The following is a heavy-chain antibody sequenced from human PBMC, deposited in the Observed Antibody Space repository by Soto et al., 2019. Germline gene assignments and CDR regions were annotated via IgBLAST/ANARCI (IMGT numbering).Heavy chain of an antibody. J-gene: IGHJ5*02. Sequence: ASVKVSCKASGYTFTSYYMHWVRQAPGQGLEWMGIINPSGGSTSYAQKFQSRVTMTRDTSTSTVYMELSSLRSEDTAVYYCARTIFGVAPMMDNWFDPWGQGTLVTVSS. CDR3: ARTIFGVAPMMDNWFDP. CDR2: INPSGGST. CDR1: GYTFTSYY. V-gene: IGHV1-46*01. D-gene: IGHD3-3*01.